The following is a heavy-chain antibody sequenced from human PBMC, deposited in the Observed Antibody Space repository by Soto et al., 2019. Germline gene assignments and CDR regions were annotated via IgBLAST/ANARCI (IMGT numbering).Heavy chain of an antibody. Sequence: GGSLRLSCAASGFSFNSYEMNWVRQSPGKGLEFVSYIDTRATTITYTESVKGRFAISRDNAKNSLFLQMNSLRAEDTAVYYCARGVGLSGKYYALDIWGQGTMVTVSS. D-gene: IGHD1-26*01. J-gene: IGHJ3*02. CDR2: IDTRATTI. V-gene: IGHV3-48*03. CDR1: GFSFNSYE. CDR3: ARGVGLSGKYYALDI.